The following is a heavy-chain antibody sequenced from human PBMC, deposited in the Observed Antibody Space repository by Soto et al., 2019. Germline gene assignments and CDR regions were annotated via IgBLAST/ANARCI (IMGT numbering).Heavy chain of an antibody. J-gene: IGHJ6*02. CDR2: IYYSGST. CDR1: GGSISSGDYY. D-gene: IGHD1-1*01. CDR3: ARDGHHTGYYYGMDV. Sequence: QVQLQESGPGLVKPSQTLSLTCTVSGGSISSGDYYWGWIRQPPGKGLEWIGYIYYSGSTYYNPSLKSRVTIPVDTSKNQFYLKLSSVTAADTAVYYCARDGHHTGYYYGMDVWGQGTTVTVS. V-gene: IGHV4-30-4*01.